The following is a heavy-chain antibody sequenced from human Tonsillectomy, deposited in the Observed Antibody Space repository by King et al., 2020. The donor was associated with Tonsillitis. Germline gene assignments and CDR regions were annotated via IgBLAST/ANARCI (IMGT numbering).Heavy chain of an antibody. CDR2: IRYDGSNK. V-gene: IGHV3-30*02. D-gene: IGHD3-22*01. CDR3: ATFEYYYDSSGYYPAAFYI. J-gene: IGHJ3*02. CDR1: GFTFSSYG. Sequence: VQLVESGGGVVQPGGSLRLSCAASGFTFSSYGMNWVRQAPGKGLEWVAFIRYDGSNKYYADSVKGRFTISRDNSKNTLYLQMYSLRAEDTAVYYCATFEYYYDSSGYYPAAFYIWGQGTMFTVSS.